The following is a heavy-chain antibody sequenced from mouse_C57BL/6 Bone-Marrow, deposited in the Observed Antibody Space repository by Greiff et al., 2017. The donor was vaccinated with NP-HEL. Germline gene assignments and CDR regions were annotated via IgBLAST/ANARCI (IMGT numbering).Heavy chain of an antibody. CDR1: GFTFTAYY. V-gene: IGHV7-3*01. Sequence: EVKLVESGGGLVQPGGSLSLSCAASGFTFTAYYMSWVRQPPGKALEWLGFIRNKANGYTTEYSASVKVRFTIYRDNSQSILYLQMNALRAADSATYYGARSDSNFVGFAYWGQGTLVTVSA. D-gene: IGHD2-5*01. J-gene: IGHJ3*01. CDR2: IRNKANGYTT. CDR3: ARSDSNFVGFAY.